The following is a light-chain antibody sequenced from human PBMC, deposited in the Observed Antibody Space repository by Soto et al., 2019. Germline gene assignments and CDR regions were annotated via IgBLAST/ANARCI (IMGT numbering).Light chain of an antibody. V-gene: IGKV3-20*01. CDR1: QSVSSSY. Sequence: EIVLTQSPGTLSLSPGERATLSCRASQSVSSSYLAWYQQKPGQAPRLLIYGASSRATGIPDRFSGSGSGTDFTLTISRREPEDFAVYYCPQYGSSPGFPFGPGTKVDIK. J-gene: IGKJ3*01. CDR2: GAS. CDR3: PQYGSSPGFP.